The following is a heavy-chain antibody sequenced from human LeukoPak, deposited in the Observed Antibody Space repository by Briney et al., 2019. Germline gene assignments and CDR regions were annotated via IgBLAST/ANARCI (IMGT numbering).Heavy chain of an antibody. CDR1: GFTVTTNY. CDR3: ARIPGTGTSSWFDS. D-gene: IGHD2-2*01. J-gene: IGHJ5*01. CDR2: TYSGGSS. V-gene: IGHV3-53*01. Sequence: GESMRLSCAASGFTVTTNYMSWVRQAPGNGLEWVSVTYSGGSSYYADSVQGRFSVSRDISKTTAYLQMSSLRAEDTALYYCARIPGTGTSSWFDSWGQGTPVTVSS.